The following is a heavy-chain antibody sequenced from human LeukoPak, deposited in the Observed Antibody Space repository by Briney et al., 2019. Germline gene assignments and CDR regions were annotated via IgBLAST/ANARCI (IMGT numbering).Heavy chain of an antibody. CDR1: GGSISSGGYY. CDR2: IYYSGST. J-gene: IGHJ4*02. V-gene: IGHV4-31*03. Sequence: SETLSLTCTVSGGSISSGGYYWSWIRQHPGKGLEWIGYIYYSGSTYYNPSLKSRVTMSVDTSKNQFSLKLSSVTAADTAVYYCARVKRALLYYFDYWGQGTLVTVSS. CDR3: ARVKRALLYYFDY.